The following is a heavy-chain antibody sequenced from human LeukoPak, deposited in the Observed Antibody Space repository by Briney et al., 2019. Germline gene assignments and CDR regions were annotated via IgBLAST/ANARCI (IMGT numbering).Heavy chain of an antibody. Sequence: GGSLRLSCAASGFTFSGHGMHWVRQAPGKGLEWAAVIWNDGSKKYYADSVKGRFTISRDHSNNSVSLQMTNLRVEDTAIYYCARGAYRISWPGIDYWGQGTLVTVSS. D-gene: IGHD3-16*02. J-gene: IGHJ4*02. CDR1: GFTFSGHG. CDR2: IWNDGSKK. CDR3: ARGAYRISWPGIDY. V-gene: IGHV3-33*01.